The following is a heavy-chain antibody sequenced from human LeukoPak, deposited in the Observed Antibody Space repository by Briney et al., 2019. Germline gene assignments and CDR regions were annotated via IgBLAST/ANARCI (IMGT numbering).Heavy chain of an antibody. V-gene: IGHV1-2*02. CDR2: ISPYSGAT. Sequence: GASVKVSCKASGYTFTAYYIHWVRQAPAQGLEWMGWISPYSGATNSAQRFQGRVTMTRDTSISTAYMEVNRLTSDDTAVYYCARPASSPQRYFDYWGQGTPVTVSS. CDR3: ARPASSPQRYFDY. D-gene: IGHD6-13*01. J-gene: IGHJ4*02. CDR1: GYTFTAYY.